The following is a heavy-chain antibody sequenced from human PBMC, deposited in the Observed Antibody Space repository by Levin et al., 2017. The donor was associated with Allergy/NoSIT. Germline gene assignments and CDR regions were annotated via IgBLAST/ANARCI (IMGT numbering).Heavy chain of an antibody. J-gene: IGHJ4*02. CDR3: ARAEVGSEH. V-gene: IGHV4-61*02. Sequence: SQTLSLTCKVSGGSISSGSYYWSWIRQPPATDLNGMGGINSSGSANYNPSLKSRVTISVDTSKNQFSLKLSSVTAADTAVYYCARAEVGSEHWGQGTLVTVSS. D-gene: IGHD3-10*01. CDR2: INSSGSA. CDR1: GGSISSGSYY.